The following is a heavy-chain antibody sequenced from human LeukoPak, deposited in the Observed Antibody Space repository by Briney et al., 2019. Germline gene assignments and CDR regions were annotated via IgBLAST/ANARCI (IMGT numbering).Heavy chain of an antibody. CDR1: GFTFSSYA. CDR2: ISYDGSNK. CDR3: ARAYYDSSGYYYVYFDY. D-gene: IGHD3-22*01. J-gene: IGHJ4*02. V-gene: IGHV3-30*04. Sequence: PGGSLRLSCAASGFTFSSYAMHWVRQAPGKGLEWVAVISYDGSNKYYADSVKGRFTISRDNSKNTLYLQMNSLRAEDTAVYYCARAYYDSSGYYYVYFDYWGQGSLVSVSS.